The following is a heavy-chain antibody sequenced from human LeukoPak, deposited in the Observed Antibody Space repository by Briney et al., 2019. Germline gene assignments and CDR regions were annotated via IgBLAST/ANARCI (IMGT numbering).Heavy chain of an antibody. V-gene: IGHV4-39*07. CDR3: AREDAVSSDDAFDL. D-gene: IGHD6-19*01. CDR2: VYYTGST. Sequence: SETLSLTCSVSDGSINTISDYWGWVRQPPGKGLEWIGSVYYTGSTYYNAPFKSRVTISIDTSKNQFSLSLSAVTAADTAMYYCAREDAVSSDDAFDLWGQGTMVTVSS. CDR1: DGSINTISDY. J-gene: IGHJ3*01.